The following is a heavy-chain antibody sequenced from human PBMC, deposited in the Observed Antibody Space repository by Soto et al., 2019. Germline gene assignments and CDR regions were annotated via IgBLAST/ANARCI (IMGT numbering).Heavy chain of an antibody. D-gene: IGHD6-13*01. V-gene: IGHV4-4*07. CDR3: ARGFGSSWYYFDY. CDR2: IYTSGGT. J-gene: IGHJ4*02. CDR1: GGSINSYY. Sequence: SETLSLTCTVSGGSINSYYWTWIRQPAGKGLEWIGRIYTSGGTNFNPSLKSRVTMSVDTSKNQFSLKLRSVTAADTAVYYCARGFGSSWYYFDYWGQGTPVTVSS.